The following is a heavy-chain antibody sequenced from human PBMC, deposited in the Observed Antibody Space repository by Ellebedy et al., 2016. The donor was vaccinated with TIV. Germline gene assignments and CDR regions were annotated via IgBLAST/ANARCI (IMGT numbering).Heavy chain of an antibody. CDR1: GGSISSSSYY. D-gene: IGHD4-17*01. Sequence: SETLSLXXTVSGGSISSSSYYWGWIRQPPGKGLEWIGSIYYSGSIYYNPSLKSRVTISVDTSKNQFSLKLSSVTAADTAVYYCARGDYGDDGWFDPWGQGTLVTVSS. V-gene: IGHV4-39*07. CDR2: IYYSGSI. CDR3: ARGDYGDDGWFDP. J-gene: IGHJ5*02.